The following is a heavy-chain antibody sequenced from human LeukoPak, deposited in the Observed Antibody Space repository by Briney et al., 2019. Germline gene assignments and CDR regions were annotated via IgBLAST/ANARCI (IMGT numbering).Heavy chain of an antibody. CDR1: GYTFTSYD. Sequence: ASVKVSCKASGYTFTSYDIYWVRQAAAQGLEWMGWMNHHSANASYAQKFQGRVTMTRDTSINTAYMELSSLRSDDTAVYYCARIPHRVPHNWFDPWGQGTLVTVSS. J-gene: IGHJ5*02. CDR3: ARIPHRVPHNWFDP. D-gene: IGHD2-2*01. V-gene: IGHV1-8*02. CDR2: MNHHSANA.